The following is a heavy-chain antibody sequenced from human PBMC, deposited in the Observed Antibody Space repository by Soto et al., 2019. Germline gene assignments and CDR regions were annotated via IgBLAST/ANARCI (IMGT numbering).Heavy chain of an antibody. CDR2: IYTSGST. CDR3: ARFVRSCSGTTCYTRADV. D-gene: IGHD2-2*02. V-gene: IGHV4-39*07. J-gene: IGHJ6*02. Sequence: PSETLSLTCIVSGVSISGNTYYWGWIRQSPGRGLEWIGNIYTSGSTYYAPSLKGRVTLSVDTSKNQFSLKLRSVIVADTAVYHCARFVRSCSGTTCYTRADVWGQGTTVTVSS. CDR1: GVSISGNTYY.